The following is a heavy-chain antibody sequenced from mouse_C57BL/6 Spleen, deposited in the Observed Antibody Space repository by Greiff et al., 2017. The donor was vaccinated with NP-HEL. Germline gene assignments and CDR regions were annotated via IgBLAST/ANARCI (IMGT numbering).Heavy chain of an antibody. J-gene: IGHJ3*01. D-gene: IGHD2-3*01. V-gene: IGHV6-6*01. CDR2: IRNKANNHAT. Sequence: EVQLVESGGGLVQPGGSMKLSCAASGFTFSDAWMDWVRQSPEKGLEWVAEIRNKANNHATYYAESVKGRFTISRDDSKSSVYLQMNSLRAEDTGIYYCTRIYDGYRAWFAYWGQGTLVTVSA. CDR1: GFTFSDAW. CDR3: TRIYDGYRAWFAY.